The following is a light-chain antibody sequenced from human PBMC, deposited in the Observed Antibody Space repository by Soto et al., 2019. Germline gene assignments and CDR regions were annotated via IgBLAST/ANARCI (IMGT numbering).Light chain of an antibody. Sequence: DIQMTQSPSSLSASVGDSVTISCRASQSISRYLNWYQQKPGKTPKLLIYAASSLQSGVPSRFSGSGSGTDFSLTISSLQSEDFATYYCQQSYSTPNPFGQGTKLEIK. J-gene: IGKJ2*01. CDR1: QSISRY. CDR3: QQSYSTPNP. CDR2: AAS. V-gene: IGKV1-39*01.